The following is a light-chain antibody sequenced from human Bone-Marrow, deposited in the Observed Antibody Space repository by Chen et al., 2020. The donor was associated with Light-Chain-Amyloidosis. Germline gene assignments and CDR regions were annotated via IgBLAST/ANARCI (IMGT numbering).Light chain of an antibody. J-gene: IGKJ2*01. CDR1: QSVVHSTNNKNY. V-gene: IGKV4-1*01. CDR2: WAS. Sequence: DIVMTQSTDSLAVSLGERATINCKSSQSVVHSTNNKNYLAWYQQKPGQPPKLLNYWASTRESGVPDRFSGSGSGTDFTLTISSLQAEDVAVYYCQQYYTTPNTFGQGTKLEIK. CDR3: QQYYTTPNT.